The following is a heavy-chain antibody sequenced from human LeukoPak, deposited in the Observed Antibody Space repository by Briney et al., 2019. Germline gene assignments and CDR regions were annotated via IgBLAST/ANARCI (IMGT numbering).Heavy chain of an antibody. D-gene: IGHD4-17*01. CDR3: ASTYDYGEDYYYYGMDV. Sequence: PGGSLRLSCAASGFTFSSYAMSWVRQATGKGLEWVPAISGSGGSTYYADPVKGRFTISRDNSKNTLYLQMNSLRAEDTAVYYCASTYDYGEDYYYYGMDVWGQGTTVTVSS. V-gene: IGHV3-23*01. J-gene: IGHJ6*02. CDR2: ISGSGGST. CDR1: GFTFSSYA.